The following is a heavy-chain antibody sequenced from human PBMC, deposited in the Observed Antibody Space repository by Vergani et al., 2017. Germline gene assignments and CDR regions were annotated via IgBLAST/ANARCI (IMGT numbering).Heavy chain of an antibody. CDR1: GFTFSSYS. J-gene: IGHJ6*02. V-gene: IGHV3-48*04. Sequence: EVQLLESGGGLVQPGGSLRLSCAASGFTFSSYSMNWVRQAPGKGLEWVSSISSSSSTIYYADSVKGRFTISRDNAKNSLYLQMNSLGAEDTAVYYCASIGLYYGDYGTYYYYGMDVWGQGSTVTVSS. D-gene: IGHD4-17*01. CDR2: ISSSSSTI. CDR3: ASIGLYYGDYGTYYYYGMDV.